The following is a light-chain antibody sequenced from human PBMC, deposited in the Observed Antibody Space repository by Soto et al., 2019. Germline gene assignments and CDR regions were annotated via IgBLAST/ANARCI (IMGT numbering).Light chain of an antibody. CDR2: EVN. CDR3: FSFTPTSTQV. J-gene: IGLJ1*01. CDR1: SSDIGAYDY. V-gene: IGLV2-14*01. Sequence: QSALTQPASLSGSPGQSITISCTGTSSDIGAYDYVSWFQQHPGKAPKLMISEVNNRPSGVSNRFSGSKSGNTAYLTSSGLQVEDEAEYFCFSFTPTSTQVFGTGTKLTV.